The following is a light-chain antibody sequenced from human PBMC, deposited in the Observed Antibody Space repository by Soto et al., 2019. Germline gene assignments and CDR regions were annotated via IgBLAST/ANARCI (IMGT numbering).Light chain of an antibody. CDR3: QQRNHWYI. CDR2: DAS. J-gene: IGKJ2*01. Sequence: EMVLTQSPATLSLSPGERATLSCRASQSVRNYLAWYQQKPGQAPRLLIYDASTRATGIPARFSGSGSGTNFTLTISSLEPEDFAVYYSQQRNHWYIFGQGTKLEIK. V-gene: IGKV3-11*01. CDR1: QSVRNY.